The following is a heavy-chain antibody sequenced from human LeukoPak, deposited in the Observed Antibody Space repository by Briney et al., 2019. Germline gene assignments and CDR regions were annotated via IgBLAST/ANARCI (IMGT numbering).Heavy chain of an antibody. CDR2: INHSGST. V-gene: IGHV4-34*01. J-gene: IGHJ6*02. D-gene: IGHD5-18*01. CDR1: GGSFSGYY. Sequence: SETLSLTCAVYGGSFSGYYWSWIRQPPGKGLEWIGEINHSGSTNYNPSLKSRVTISVDTSKNQFSLKLSSVTAADTAVYYCARSRIQLWLQVYYYYGTDVWGQGTTVTVSS. CDR3: ARSRIQLWLQVYYYYGTDV.